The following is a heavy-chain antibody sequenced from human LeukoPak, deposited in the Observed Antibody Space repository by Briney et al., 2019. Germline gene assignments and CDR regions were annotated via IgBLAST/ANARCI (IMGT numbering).Heavy chain of an antibody. Sequence: SETLSLTCTVSGGSISSYYWSWIRQPPGKGLEWIRYIYYSGSTNYNPSLKSRVTISVDTSKNQFSLKLSSVTAADTAVYYCASSWLAAAFFDYWGQGTLVTVSS. D-gene: IGHD6-13*01. CDR3: ASSWLAAAFFDY. V-gene: IGHV4-59*01. CDR2: IYYSGST. CDR1: GGSISSYY. J-gene: IGHJ4*02.